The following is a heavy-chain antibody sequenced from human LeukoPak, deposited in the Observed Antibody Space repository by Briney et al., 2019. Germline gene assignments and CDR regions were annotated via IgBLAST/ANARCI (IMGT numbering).Heavy chain of an antibody. CDR1: GGSISSSSYY. V-gene: IGHV4-39*01. Sequence: SETLSLTCAVSGGSISSSSYYWGWIRQPPGKGLEWIGSIYYSGSTYYNPSLKSRVTISVDTSKNQFSLKLSSATAADTAVYYCARHDRPGEAMYERVTVTTWAYWGQGTLVTVSS. D-gene: IGHD4-17*01. CDR2: IYYSGST. CDR3: ARHDRPGEAMYERVTVTTWAY. J-gene: IGHJ4*02.